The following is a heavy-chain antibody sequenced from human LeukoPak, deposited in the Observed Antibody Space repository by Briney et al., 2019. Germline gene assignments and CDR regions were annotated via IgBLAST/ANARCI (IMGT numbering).Heavy chain of an antibody. V-gene: IGHV1-46*01. CDR3: ARAPSYDYVWGVLDY. CDR2: INPSGGST. Sequence: ASVKVSCRASGYTFTSYYMHWVRQAPGQGLEWMGIINPSGGSTSYAQKFQGRVTMTRDTSTSTVYMELSSLRSEDTAVYYCARAPSYDYVWGVLDYWGQGTLVTVSS. D-gene: IGHD3-16*01. CDR1: GYTFTSYY. J-gene: IGHJ4*02.